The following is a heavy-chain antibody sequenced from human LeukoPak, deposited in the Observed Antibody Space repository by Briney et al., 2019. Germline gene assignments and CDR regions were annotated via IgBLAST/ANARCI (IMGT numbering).Heavy chain of an antibody. Sequence: GGSLRLSCAASGFSFSSYWMHWVRQAPGKGLVWVSRINSDGSGTTYADSVKGRFTISRDNAKNTLDLHMNNLRVEDTAVYYCAKGGTGHSDYWGQGTLVTVSS. CDR1: GFSFSSYW. CDR2: INSDGSGT. V-gene: IGHV3-74*03. J-gene: IGHJ4*02. CDR3: AKGGTGHSDY. D-gene: IGHD3-16*01.